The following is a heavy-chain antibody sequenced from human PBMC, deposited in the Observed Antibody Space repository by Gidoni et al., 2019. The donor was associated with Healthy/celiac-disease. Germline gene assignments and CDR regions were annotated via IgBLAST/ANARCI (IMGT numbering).Heavy chain of an antibody. CDR1: GSTFSSYW. Sequence: EVQLVESGGGLVQPGGSLRLSCAASGSTFSSYWMRWVRQAPGKGLEWVANIKQDGSEKYYVDSVKGRFTISRDNAKNSLYLQMNSLRAEDTAVYYCARRYYYGSGSYYQGSAFDYWGQGTLVTVSS. D-gene: IGHD3-10*01. V-gene: IGHV3-7*01. CDR3: ARRYYYGSGSYYQGSAFDY. J-gene: IGHJ4*02. CDR2: IKQDGSEK.